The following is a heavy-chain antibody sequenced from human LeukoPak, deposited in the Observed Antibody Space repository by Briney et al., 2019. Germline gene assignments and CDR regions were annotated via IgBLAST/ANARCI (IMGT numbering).Heavy chain of an antibody. Sequence: GGSMRLSCAASGFTFSTYDMHWVRQPTGKGLEWVSAIGTIDDTYYSDSVKGRFTISRENAKNSLFLQMNSLRAGDTAVYYCAREVLDSTSRSWDLDLWGRGTLVTVSS. J-gene: IGHJ2*01. CDR3: AREVLDSTSRSWDLDL. D-gene: IGHD2-2*01. CDR1: GFTFSTYD. CDR2: IGTIDDT. V-gene: IGHV3-13*01.